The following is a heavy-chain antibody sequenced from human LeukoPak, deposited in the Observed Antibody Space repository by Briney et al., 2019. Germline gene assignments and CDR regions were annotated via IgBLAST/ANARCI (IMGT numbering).Heavy chain of an antibody. CDR2: IYYSGST. CDR1: GGSISGFY. Sequence: SETLSLTCTVSGGSISGFYWSWVRQPPGKGLEWIGYIYYSGSTNYNPSLKSRVTISVDTSKNQFSLKLSSVTAADTAVYYCARGVTTNWFDPWGQGTLVTVPS. D-gene: IGHD1-1*01. J-gene: IGHJ5*02. V-gene: IGHV4-59*01. CDR3: ARGVTTNWFDP.